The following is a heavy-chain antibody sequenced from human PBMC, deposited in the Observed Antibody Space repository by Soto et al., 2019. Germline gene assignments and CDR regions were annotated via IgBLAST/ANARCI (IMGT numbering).Heavy chain of an antibody. D-gene: IGHD5-12*01. CDR3: ATHDLRSNWFDP. V-gene: IGHV4-39*01. J-gene: IGHJ5*02. CDR2: IYYSGST. CDR1: GGSISSSSYY. Sequence: LSLTCAVSGGSISSSSYYWGWIRQPPGKGLEWIGSIYYSGSTYYNPSLKSRVTISVDTSKNQFSLKLSSVTAADTAVYYCATHDLRSNWFDPWGQGTLVTVSS.